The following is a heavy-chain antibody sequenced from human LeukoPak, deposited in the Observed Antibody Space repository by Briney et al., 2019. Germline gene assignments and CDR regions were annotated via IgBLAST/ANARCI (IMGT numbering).Heavy chain of an antibody. Sequence: ASVKVSCKASGGTFSSYTISWVRQAPGQGLEWMGRIIPILGIANYAQKSQGRVTITADKSTSTAYMELSSLRSEDTAVYYCATYYYDSSGYYYEDLFDYWGQGTLVTVSS. V-gene: IGHV1-69*02. CDR3: ATYYYDSSGYYYEDLFDY. CDR1: GGTFSSYT. CDR2: IIPILGIA. J-gene: IGHJ4*02. D-gene: IGHD3-22*01.